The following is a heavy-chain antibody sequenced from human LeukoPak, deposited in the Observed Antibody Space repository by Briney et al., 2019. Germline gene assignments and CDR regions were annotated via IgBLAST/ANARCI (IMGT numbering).Heavy chain of an antibody. CDR3: ARDATSCSGGSCSSGFDY. CDR1: GYTFTGYY. CDR2: INPNSGGT. Sequence: GASVKVSCKASGYTFTGYYMHWVRQAPGQGLEWMGWINPNSGGTNYAQKFQGRVTMTRDTSISTAYMELSSLRSEDTAVYYCARDATSCSGGSCSSGFDYWGQGTLVTVSS. D-gene: IGHD2-15*01. J-gene: IGHJ4*02. V-gene: IGHV1-2*02.